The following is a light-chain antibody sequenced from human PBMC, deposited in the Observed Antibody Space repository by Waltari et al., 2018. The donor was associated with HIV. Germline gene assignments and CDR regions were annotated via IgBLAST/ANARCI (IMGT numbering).Light chain of an antibody. V-gene: IGLV2-8*01. J-gene: IGLJ3*02. CDR3: RSYADRNGFYGV. Sequence: QSALTQPPSASGSPGQSVTISCTGTNSDIGGYNYVSWYQQHPGKAPKLVISEVTKRPGGVPDRVSGSKSGTTASLTGSGLQAEDEADYYCRSYADRNGFYGVFGGGTRLTVL. CDR1: NSDIGGYNY. CDR2: EVT.